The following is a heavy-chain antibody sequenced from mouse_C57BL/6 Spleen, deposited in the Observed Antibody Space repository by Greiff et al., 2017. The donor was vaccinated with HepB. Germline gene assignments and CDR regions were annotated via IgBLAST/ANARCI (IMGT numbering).Heavy chain of an antibody. CDR3: AGTGYYNAMDY. CDR2: INPSNGGT. V-gene: IGHV1-53*01. CDR1: GYTFTSYW. Sequence: QVQLQQPGTELVKPGASVKLSCKASGYTFTSYWMHWVKQRPGQGLEWIGNINPSNGGTNYNEKFKSKATLTVDKSSSTAYMQRSSLTSEDSAEYDWAGTGYYNAMDYWGKGTSVTVSS. J-gene: IGHJ4*01. D-gene: IGHD3-1*01.